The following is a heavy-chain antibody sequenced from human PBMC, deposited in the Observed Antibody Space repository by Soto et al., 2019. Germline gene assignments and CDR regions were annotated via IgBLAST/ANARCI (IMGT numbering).Heavy chain of an antibody. CDR1: GFTFSSYW. J-gene: IGHJ4*02. Sequence: LSLTCAASGFTFSSYWMSWVRQAPGKGLEWVANIKQDGSEKYYVDSVKGRFTISRDNAKNSLYLQMNSLRAEDTAVYYCARDSVFLYSSSWYFYFDYWGQGTLVTVSS. CDR3: ARDSVFLYSSSWYFYFDY. D-gene: IGHD6-13*01. V-gene: IGHV3-7*01. CDR2: IKQDGSEK.